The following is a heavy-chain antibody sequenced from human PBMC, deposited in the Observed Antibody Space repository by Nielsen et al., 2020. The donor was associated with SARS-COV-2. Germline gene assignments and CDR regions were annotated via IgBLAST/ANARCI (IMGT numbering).Heavy chain of an antibody. CDR2: ISYSGST. V-gene: IGHV4-30-4*01. J-gene: IGHJ6*02. Sequence: SETLSLTCTVSGGSISSGDYFWSWIRQPPGKGLEWIGYISYSGSTYYNPSLKSRVDVSVDTSKNQFSLKLSSVTAADTAVYYCARAYAGMDTVVRYYYYGMDVWGQGTTVTVSS. CDR1: GGSISSGDYF. D-gene: IGHD2-2*03. CDR3: ARAYAGMDTVVRYYYYGMDV.